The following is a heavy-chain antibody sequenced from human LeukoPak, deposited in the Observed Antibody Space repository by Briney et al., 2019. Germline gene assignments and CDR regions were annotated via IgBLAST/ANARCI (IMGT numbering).Heavy chain of an antibody. V-gene: IGHV3-15*01. CDR3: TTSLRRYSTVDY. D-gene: IGHD4-11*01. CDR2: IKIKSAGGTT. CDR1: GFTFTNAW. Sequence: PGGSLRPSYAASGFTFTNAWITSVRQAPGKGLEWVGRIKIKSAGGTTDYAAPVKGRFTISRDDSKNTLYLQMTSLKTEDTAVYYCTTSLRRYSTVDYWGQGTLVTVSS. J-gene: IGHJ4*02.